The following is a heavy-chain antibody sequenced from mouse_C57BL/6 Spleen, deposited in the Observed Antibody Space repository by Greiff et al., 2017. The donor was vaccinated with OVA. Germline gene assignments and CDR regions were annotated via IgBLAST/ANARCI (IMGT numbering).Heavy chain of an antibody. CDR1: GFTFTDYY. Sequence: EVQLVESGGGLVQPGGSLSLSCAASGFTFTDYYMSWVRQPPGKALEWLGFTRNKANGYTTEYSASVKGRFTISRDNSQSILYLQMNALRAEDSATYYCARSPDGYYDWFAYWGQGTLVTVSA. J-gene: IGHJ3*01. CDR2: TRNKANGYTT. D-gene: IGHD2-3*01. CDR3: ARSPDGYYDWFAY. V-gene: IGHV7-3*01.